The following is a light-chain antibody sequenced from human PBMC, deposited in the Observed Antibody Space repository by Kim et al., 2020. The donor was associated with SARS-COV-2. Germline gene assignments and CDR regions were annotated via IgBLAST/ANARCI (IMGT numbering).Light chain of an antibody. CDR3: SSLTSGATSLV. V-gene: IGLV2-14*03. CDR2: DVS. Sequence: SVPIPCTAATRALPASTRASWYQPLPATAPTLMIFDVSHRPSGVSTRFSGSTSDNTASLTLSGLQTEDYADYFCSSLTSGATSLVFGGGTQLTVL. J-gene: IGLJ7*01. CDR1: TRALPASTR.